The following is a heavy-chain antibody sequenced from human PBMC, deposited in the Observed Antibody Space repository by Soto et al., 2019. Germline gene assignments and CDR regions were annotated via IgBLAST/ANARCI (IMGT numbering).Heavy chain of an antibody. J-gene: IGHJ3*02. D-gene: IGHD6-19*01. CDR2: IYYSGST. CDR1: GGSISSSSYY. Sequence: QLQLQESGPGLVKPSETLSLTCTVSGGSISSSSYYWGWIRQPPGKGLEWIGSIYYSGSTYYNPSFKRRATRPVDTSKFQFALKLSSVTAADTAVYYCARPPLAVAGTQALDRVAFDIWGQGTMVTVSS. CDR3: ARPPLAVAGTQALDRVAFDI. V-gene: IGHV4-39*01.